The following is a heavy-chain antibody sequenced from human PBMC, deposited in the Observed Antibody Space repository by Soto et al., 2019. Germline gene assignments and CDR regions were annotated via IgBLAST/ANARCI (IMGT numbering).Heavy chain of an antibody. CDR3: ARLVDTAMVTSAEYYFDY. CDR2: IYPGDSDT. J-gene: IGHJ4*02. CDR1: GYSFTSYW. V-gene: IGHV5-51*01. D-gene: IGHD5-18*01. Sequence: GESLKISCKGSGYSFTSYWIGWVRQMPGKGLEWMGIIYPGDSDTRYSPSFQGQVTISADKSISTAYLQWSSLKASDTAMYYCARLVDTAMVTSAEYYFDYWGQGTLVTVSS.